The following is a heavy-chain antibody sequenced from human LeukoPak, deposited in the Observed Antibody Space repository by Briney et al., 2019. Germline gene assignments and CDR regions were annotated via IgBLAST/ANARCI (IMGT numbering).Heavy chain of an antibody. CDR1: GFXFSNYG. Sequence: PGGSLRLSCAASGFXFSNYGIHWVRQAPGKGLEWVAAISSDGSNRYYVDSVKGRVTISRDNSKNTLYLQMNSLRAEDTAVYYCARGLQRLVDYWGQGTLVTVSS. CDR2: ISSDGSNR. CDR3: ARGLQRLVDY. J-gene: IGHJ4*02. D-gene: IGHD6-13*01. V-gene: IGHV3-30*03.